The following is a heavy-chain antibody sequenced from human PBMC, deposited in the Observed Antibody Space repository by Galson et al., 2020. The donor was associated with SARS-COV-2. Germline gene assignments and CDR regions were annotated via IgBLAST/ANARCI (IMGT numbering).Heavy chain of an antibody. CDR1: GFTFGNYA. Sequence: GESLKISCTTSGFTFGNYAMAWVRQAPGKGLGWVGFIRTKPYGGTTEYAASVKGRFTISRDDSKSIAYLQMNSLKNEDTAVYYCSTQWLPPGSTFDYWGQGTLVTVSS. CDR2: IRTKPYGGTT. CDR3: STQWLPPGSTFDY. V-gene: IGHV3-49*04. D-gene: IGHD3-22*01. J-gene: IGHJ4*02.